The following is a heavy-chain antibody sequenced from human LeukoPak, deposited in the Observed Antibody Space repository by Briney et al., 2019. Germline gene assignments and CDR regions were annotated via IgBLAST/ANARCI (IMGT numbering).Heavy chain of an antibody. J-gene: IGHJ4*02. V-gene: IGHV4-59*01. CDR3: ARGSHGYSSSTFDY. Sequence: SETLSLTCTVSGCSISSYYWSWIRQPPGKGLEWIGYIYYSGSTNYNPSLKSRVTISVDTSKNQFSLKLSSVTAADTAVYYCARGSHGYSSSTFDYWGQGTLVTVSS. CDR2: IYYSGST. CDR1: GCSISSYY. D-gene: IGHD6-13*01.